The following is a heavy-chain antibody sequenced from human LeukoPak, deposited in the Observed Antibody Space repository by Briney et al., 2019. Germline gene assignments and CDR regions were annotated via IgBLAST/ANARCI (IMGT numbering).Heavy chain of an antibody. D-gene: IGHD2-21*02. Sequence: SETLSLTCSVSGGSINNYYWSWIRQPPGKGLEWIGHIYSGSTNYNPSLKSRVTITLVMSKNQISLKLSSVTTADTAMYYCARTDDAFHIWGHGTTVTVSS. CDR1: GGSINNYY. V-gene: IGHV4-59*01. CDR3: ARTDDAFHI. CDR2: IYSGST. J-gene: IGHJ3*02.